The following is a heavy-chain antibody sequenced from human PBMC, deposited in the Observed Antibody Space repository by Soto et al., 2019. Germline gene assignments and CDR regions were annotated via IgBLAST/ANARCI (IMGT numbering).Heavy chain of an antibody. CDR3: ARVRNYRSPNDVAFDI. V-gene: IGHV1-18*01. J-gene: IGHJ3*02. Sequence: GASVKVSCKASGYTFTSYGISWVRQAPXQWLEWMGWISAYNGNTNYAQKLQGRVTMTTDTSTSTAYMELRSLRSDDTAVYYCARVRNYRSPNDVAFDIWGQGTMVTVSS. D-gene: IGHD1-1*01. CDR2: ISAYNGNT. CDR1: GYTFTSYG.